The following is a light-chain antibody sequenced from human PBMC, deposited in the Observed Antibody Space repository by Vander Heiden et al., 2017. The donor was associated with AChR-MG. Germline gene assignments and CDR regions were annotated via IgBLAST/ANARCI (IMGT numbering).Light chain of an antibody. V-gene: IGLV3-21*02. J-gene: IGLJ2*01. Sequence: SYVLTQPPSVSVAPGQTARITCGGNNIGGKSVAWYQQKPGQAPVLVVYDDSDRPSGIPERFSGSNSGNTATLTISRVEAGDEADYYCQVWDSSSDHVVFGGGTKLTVL. CDR3: QVWDSSSDHVV. CDR2: DDS. CDR1: NIGGKS.